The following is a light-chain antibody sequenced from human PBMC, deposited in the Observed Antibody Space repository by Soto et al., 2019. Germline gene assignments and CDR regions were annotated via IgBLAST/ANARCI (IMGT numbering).Light chain of an antibody. CDR1: SSDVGSYNL. CDR2: EGS. V-gene: IGLV2-23*01. Sequence: QSVLTQPASVSGSPVQSITISCTGTSSDVGSYNLVSWYQQHPGKAPKLMIYEGSKRPSGVSNRFSGSKSGNTASLTSSGLQAEDEADYYCCSYAGSSTTVVFGGGTKLTVL. CDR3: CSYAGSSTTVV. J-gene: IGLJ2*01.